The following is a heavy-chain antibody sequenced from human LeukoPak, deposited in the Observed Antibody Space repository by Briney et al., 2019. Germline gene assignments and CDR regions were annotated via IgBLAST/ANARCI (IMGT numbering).Heavy chain of an antibody. CDR3: ARDWGASGSYFVDY. CDR2: ISYDGGNK. J-gene: IGHJ4*02. CDR1: GFTFSSCA. V-gene: IGHV3-30*04. D-gene: IGHD3-10*01. Sequence: GGSLRLSCAASGFTFSSCAMHWVRQAPGKGLEWVAVISYDGGNKYYADSVKGRFTISRDNSKNTLYLQMNSLRAEDTAVYYCARDWGASGSYFVDYWGQGALVTVSS.